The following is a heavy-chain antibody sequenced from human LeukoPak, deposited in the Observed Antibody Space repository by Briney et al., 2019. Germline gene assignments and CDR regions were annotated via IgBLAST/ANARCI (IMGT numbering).Heavy chain of an antibody. J-gene: IGHJ6*02. Sequence: RSGGSLRLSCAASGFTFSSYSMNWVRQAPGKGLEWVAVISYDGSNKYYADSVKGRFTISRDNSKNTLYLQMNSLRAEDTAVYYCARERLLIAVAGPNYYYYGMDVWGQGTTVTVSS. CDR2: ISYDGSNK. V-gene: IGHV3-30*03. CDR3: ARERLLIAVAGPNYYYYGMDV. CDR1: GFTFSSYS. D-gene: IGHD6-19*01.